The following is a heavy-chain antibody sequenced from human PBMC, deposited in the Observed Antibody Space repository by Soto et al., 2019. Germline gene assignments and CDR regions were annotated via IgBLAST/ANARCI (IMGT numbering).Heavy chain of an antibody. CDR2: ISGSGGST. Sequence: GGSLRLSCAASGFTFSSYAMSWVRQAPGKGLEWVSAISGSGGSTYYADSVKGRFTISRDNSKNTLYLQMNSLRAEDTAVYYCAKDLGYCSGGSCYYDYWGQGTLVTVSS. CDR3: AKDLGYCSGGSCYYDY. J-gene: IGHJ4*02. CDR1: GFTFSSYA. D-gene: IGHD2-15*01. V-gene: IGHV3-23*01.